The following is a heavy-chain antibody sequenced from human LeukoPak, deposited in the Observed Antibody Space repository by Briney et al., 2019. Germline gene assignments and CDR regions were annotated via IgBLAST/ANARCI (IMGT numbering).Heavy chain of an antibody. CDR2: MNPNSGNT. V-gene: IGHV1-8*03. J-gene: IGHJ5*02. Sequence: ASVKVSCKASGYTFTSYDINWVRQATGQGLERMGWMNPNSGNTGYAQKFQGRVTITRNTSISTAYMELSSLRSEDTAVYYCARDRDILTGYYNVRWFDPWGQGTLVTVSS. CDR1: GYTFTSYD. D-gene: IGHD3-9*01. CDR3: ARDRDILTGYYNVRWFDP.